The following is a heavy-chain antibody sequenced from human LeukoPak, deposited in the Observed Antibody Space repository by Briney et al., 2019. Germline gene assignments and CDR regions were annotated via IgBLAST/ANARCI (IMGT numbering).Heavy chain of an antibody. V-gene: IGHV1-69*13. D-gene: IGHD3-16*02. Sequence: GASVKVSCKASGGTFSSYAISWVRQAPGQGLEWMGGIIPIFGTANYAQKFQGRVTITADESTSTAYMELSSLRSEDTAVYYCAREGAVGVITLDDAFDIWGQGTMVTVSS. CDR3: AREGAVGVITLDDAFDI. J-gene: IGHJ3*02. CDR2: IIPIFGTA. CDR1: GGTFSSYA.